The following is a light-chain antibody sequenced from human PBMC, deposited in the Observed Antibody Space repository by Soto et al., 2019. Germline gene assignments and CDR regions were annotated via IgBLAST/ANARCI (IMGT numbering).Light chain of an antibody. V-gene: IGLV1-44*01. CDR2: GDN. J-gene: IGLJ2*01. CDR1: GSSIGTNT. CDR3: AAWDGSLNNVL. Sequence: QPVLTQPPSASGTPGQRVTISCSGSGSSIGTNTVNWYRQLPGTAPKLLIYGDNQRPSGVPDRFSGSKSGTSASLAISGHQSEDEAEYYCAAWDGSLNNVLFGGGTKLTVL.